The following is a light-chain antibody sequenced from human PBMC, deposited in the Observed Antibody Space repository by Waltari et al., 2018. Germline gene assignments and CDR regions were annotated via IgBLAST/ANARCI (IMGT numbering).Light chain of an antibody. CDR3: ETGGHGTWV. V-gene: IGLV4-69*01. CDR1: SGHSSNI. J-gene: IGLJ3*02. Sequence: QLVLTQSPSASASLGASVKLTCTLSSGHSSNIIAWLQQRPERGPRYLMKVNSDGSHSKGDDIPDRFSGSSSGAGRYLTISSLQSEDEADYYCETGGHGTWVFGGGTKLTVL. CDR2: VNSDGSH.